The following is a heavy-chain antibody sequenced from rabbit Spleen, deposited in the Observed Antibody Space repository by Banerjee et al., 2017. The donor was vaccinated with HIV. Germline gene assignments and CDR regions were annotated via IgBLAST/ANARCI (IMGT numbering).Heavy chain of an antibody. CDR2: IDPIFGRT. V-gene: IGHV1S47*01. CDR1: GFDFSNYG. D-gene: IGHD2-1*01. CDR3: VRDLGYDDYSEKGYFNL. J-gene: IGHJ4*01. Sequence: QEQLVESGGGLVQPGESLTLSCKASGFDFSNYGVSWVRQAPGKGLEWIGYIDPIFGRTYYANWVNGRFTISSHNAQNTLYLQLNSLTAADTATYFCVRDLGYDDYSEKGYFNLWGPGTLVTVS.